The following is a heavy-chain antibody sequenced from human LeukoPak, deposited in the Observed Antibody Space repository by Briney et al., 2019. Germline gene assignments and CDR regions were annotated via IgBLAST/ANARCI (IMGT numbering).Heavy chain of an antibody. D-gene: IGHD4-17*01. CDR1: GFTFSHYA. CDR3: AKDDYGDKRTNY. Sequence: GGSLRLSCAVSGFTFSHYAMSWVRQAPGKGLEWVSAISGSGGSTYYADSVKGRFTISRDNSKNTLYLQMNSLRAEDTAVYYCAKDDYGDKRTNYWGQGTLVTVSS. CDR2: ISGSGGST. V-gene: IGHV3-23*01. J-gene: IGHJ4*02.